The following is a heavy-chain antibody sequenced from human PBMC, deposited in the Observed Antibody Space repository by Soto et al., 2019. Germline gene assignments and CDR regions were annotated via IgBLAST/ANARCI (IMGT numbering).Heavy chain of an antibody. CDR3: ARLGYDRSGNYEHVDY. CDR1: GGSITSSSYY. CDR2: IHYSGST. V-gene: IGHV4-39*01. J-gene: IGHJ4*02. D-gene: IGHD3-22*01. Sequence: SETLSLTCTVSGGSITSSSYYWGWIRQPPXKGLEWIGHIHYSGSTHHNPSLKSRLTISVDTSKNQFSLKLSSVTAADTALYYCARLGYDRSGNYEHVDYWGQGTLVTVSS.